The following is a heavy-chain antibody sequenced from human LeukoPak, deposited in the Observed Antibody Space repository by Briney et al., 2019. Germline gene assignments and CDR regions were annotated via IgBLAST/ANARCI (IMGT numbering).Heavy chain of an antibody. D-gene: IGHD3-10*01. CDR2: IIPIFGTA. CDR3: ARGKLAVRGDDAFDI. J-gene: IGHJ3*02. V-gene: IGHV1-69*05. CDR1: GGTFSSYA. Sequence: SVKVSFKASGGTFSSYAISWVRQAPGQGLEWMGGIIPIFGTANYAQKFQGRVTITTDESTSTAYMELSSLRSEDTAVYYCARGKLAVRGDDAFDIWGQGTMVTVSS.